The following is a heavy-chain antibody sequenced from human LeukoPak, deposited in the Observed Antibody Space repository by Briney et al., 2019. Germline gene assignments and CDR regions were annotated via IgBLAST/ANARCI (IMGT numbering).Heavy chain of an antibody. V-gene: IGHV1-2*06. CDR1: GYTFIGYF. CDR3: ARDLYSSGTN. CDR2: INPNNGGT. D-gene: IGHD6-19*01. Sequence: ASVKVSCKASGYTFIGYFMHWVRQAPGQGLEWMGRINPNNGGTNYAQKFQGRVTTTRDTSISTAYMELSRLRSDDTAMYYCARDLYSSGTNWGQGTLVTVSS. J-gene: IGHJ4*02.